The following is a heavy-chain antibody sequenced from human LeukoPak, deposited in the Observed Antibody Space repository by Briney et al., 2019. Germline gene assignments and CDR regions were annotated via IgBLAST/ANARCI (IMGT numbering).Heavy chain of an antibody. CDR1: GFTFSTYA. Sequence: GGSLRLSCAASGFTFSTYAMTWVRQAPGKGLEWVSSITGSGGSTYYADSVKGRFTISRDNSENTVFLQMDSLRAEDTAVYYCARCRPDRSGSADYWGQGTLVTVSP. V-gene: IGHV3-23*01. D-gene: IGHD6-19*01. CDR3: ARCRPDRSGSADY. J-gene: IGHJ4*02. CDR2: ITGSGGST.